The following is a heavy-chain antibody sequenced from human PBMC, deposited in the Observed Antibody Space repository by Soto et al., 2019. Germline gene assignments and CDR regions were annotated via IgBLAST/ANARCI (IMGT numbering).Heavy chain of an antibody. Sequence: SETLSLTCAVYGGSFSGYYWSWIRQPPGKGLEWIGEINHSGSTNYNPSLKSRVTISVDTSKNQFSLKLSSVTAADTAVYYCSGGGNSLYAFDIWGQGTMVTVSS. CDR1: GGSFSGYY. J-gene: IGHJ3*02. CDR2: INHSGST. V-gene: IGHV4-34*01. CDR3: SGGGNSLYAFDI. D-gene: IGHD2-15*01.